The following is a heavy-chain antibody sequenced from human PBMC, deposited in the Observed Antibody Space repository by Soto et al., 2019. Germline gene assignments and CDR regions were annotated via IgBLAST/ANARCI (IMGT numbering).Heavy chain of an antibody. CDR2: INHSGST. D-gene: IGHD6-6*01. J-gene: IGHJ4*02. Sequence: SETLSLTCAVYGGSFSGYYWSWIRQPPGKGLEWIGEINHSGSTNYNPSLKSRVTISVDTSKNQFSLKLSSVTAADTAVYYCARGPQSRGYVAARAGPFDYWGQGTLVTVSS. V-gene: IGHV4-34*01. CDR1: GGSFSGYY. CDR3: ARGPQSRGYVAARAGPFDY.